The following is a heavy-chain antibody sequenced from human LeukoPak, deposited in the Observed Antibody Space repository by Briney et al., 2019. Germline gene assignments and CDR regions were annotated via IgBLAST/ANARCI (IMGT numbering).Heavy chain of an antibody. CDR1: GFTFSGSA. CDR2: IRSKTNSYAT. CDR3: AKDMWELLLCFDY. Sequence: PGGSLRLSCAASGFTFSGSAMHWVRQASGKGLEWVGRIRSKTNSYATSYAASVKGRFALSRDDSKNTAYLQMNSLKTEDTAVYYCAKDMWELLLCFDYWGQGTLVTVSS. V-gene: IGHV3-73*01. J-gene: IGHJ4*02. D-gene: IGHD1-26*01.